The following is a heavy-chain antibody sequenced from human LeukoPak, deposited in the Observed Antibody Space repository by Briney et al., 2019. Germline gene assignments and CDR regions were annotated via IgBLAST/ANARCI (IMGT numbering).Heavy chain of an antibody. Sequence: KTSETLSLTCTVSGGSISSSSYYWGWIRQPPGKGLEWIGSIYYSGSTYYNPSLKSRVTISVDTSKNQFSLKLSSVTAADTAVYYCARERVVVITDDHYYFDYWGQGTLVTVSS. CDR2: IYYSGST. J-gene: IGHJ4*02. D-gene: IGHD3-22*01. CDR1: GGSISSSSYY. V-gene: IGHV4-39*07. CDR3: ARERVVVITDDHYYFDY.